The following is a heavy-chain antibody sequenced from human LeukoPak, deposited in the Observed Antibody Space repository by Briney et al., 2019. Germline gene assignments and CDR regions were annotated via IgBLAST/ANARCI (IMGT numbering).Heavy chain of an antibody. CDR3: AREEGYGDPYFDY. J-gene: IGHJ4*02. D-gene: IGHD4-17*01. CDR1: GFTFSSYS. V-gene: IGHV3-21*01. CDR2: ISSSSSYI. Sequence: GGSLRLSCAASGFTFSSYSMNWVRQAPGKGLEWVSSISSSSSYIYYADSVKGRFTISRDNAKNSLYLQMNSLRAEDTAVYYCAREEGYGDPYFDYWGRGTLVTVSS.